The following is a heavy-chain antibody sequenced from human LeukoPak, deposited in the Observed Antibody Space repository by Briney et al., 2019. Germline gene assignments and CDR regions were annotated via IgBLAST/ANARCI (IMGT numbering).Heavy chain of an antibody. V-gene: IGHV3-74*01. CDR2: INTDGSTT. J-gene: IGHJ4*02. CDR3: AKPSGDYDYFDY. Sequence: GGSLRLSCAASGFTFSSYWMRWVRQAPGKGLVWVSRINTDGSTTSYADSVRGRFTISRDNAKNTLYLQMSNLRVEDTATYYCAKPSGDYDYFDYWGQGALVTVSS. CDR1: GFTFSSYW. D-gene: IGHD3-22*01.